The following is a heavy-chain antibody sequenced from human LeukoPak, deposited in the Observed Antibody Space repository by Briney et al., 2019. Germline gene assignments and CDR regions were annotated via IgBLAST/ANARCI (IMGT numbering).Heavy chain of an antibody. V-gene: IGHV3-33*07. D-gene: IGHD1-26*01. CDR2: IWHDGSNE. Sequence: GGSLRLSCTASGFTFSSYGMYWVRQAPGQGREWLAVIWHDGSNEYYADSVKGRFTISRDNSKNTLYLQMNSLRAEDTAVYYCARGNYGIYFFPVDYWGQGTLVTVSS. J-gene: IGHJ4*02. CDR3: ARGNYGIYFFPVDY. CDR1: GFTFSSYG.